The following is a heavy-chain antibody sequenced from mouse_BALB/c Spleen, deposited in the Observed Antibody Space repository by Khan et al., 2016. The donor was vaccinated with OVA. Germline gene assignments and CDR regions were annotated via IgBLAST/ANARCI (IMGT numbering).Heavy chain of an antibody. Sequence: EVKLEVSGPGLVKPSQSLSLTCTVTGYSITSNYAWNWIRQFPGNKQEWMGYISYSGRTSYIPSLKSRISITRDTSKNQFFLQLNSVTTEDTATYYCARGNYYGYAMDYWGQGTSVTVSS. CDR3: ARGNYYGYAMDY. CDR2: ISYSGRT. D-gene: IGHD1-1*01. J-gene: IGHJ4*01. CDR1: GYSITSNYA. V-gene: IGHV3-2*02.